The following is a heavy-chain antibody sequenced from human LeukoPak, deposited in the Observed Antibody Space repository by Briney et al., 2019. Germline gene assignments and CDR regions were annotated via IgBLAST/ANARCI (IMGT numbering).Heavy chain of an antibody. J-gene: IGHJ4*02. CDR3: AXXXXERTTSCSNY. D-gene: IGHD2-2*01. CDR1: GFTFSSYA. V-gene: IGHV3-23*01. Sequence: GGSLRLSCAASGFTFSSYAMDWVRQAPGKGLEWVSTISGSGDKTYYADSVRGRFTISRDNSENTLYLQMNSLRADDTAVYYCAXXXXERTTSCSNYXGQGTLVTVSS. CDR2: ISGSGDKT.